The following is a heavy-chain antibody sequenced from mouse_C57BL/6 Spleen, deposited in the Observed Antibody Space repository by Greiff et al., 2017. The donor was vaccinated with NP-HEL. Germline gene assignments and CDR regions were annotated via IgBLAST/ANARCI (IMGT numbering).Heavy chain of an antibody. J-gene: IGHJ2*01. CDR1: GFTFTDYY. Sequence: EVNLVESGGGLVQPGGSLSLSCAASGFTFTDYYMSWVRQPPGKALEWLGFIRNKANGYTTEYSASVKGRFTISRDNSQSILYLQMNALRAEDSATYYCARSPYYYGSSYVDYWGQGTTLTVSS. CDR3: ARSPYYYGSSYVDY. V-gene: IGHV7-3*01. D-gene: IGHD1-1*01. CDR2: IRNKANGYTT.